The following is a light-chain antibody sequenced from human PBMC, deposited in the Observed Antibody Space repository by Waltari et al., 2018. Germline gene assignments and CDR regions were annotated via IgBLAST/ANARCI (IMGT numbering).Light chain of an antibody. CDR2: MGS. Sequence: DIVMTQSALSRPVTPGEPASISCRSSQTLLHSHGYNYLDWYVQKPGQSPKLLIYMGSTRASGVPDRFSGSGSGTDFTLRISRVEAEDVGVYYCMQALQTPWTFGQGTKVEIK. CDR1: QTLLHSHGYNY. CDR3: MQALQTPWT. V-gene: IGKV2-28*01. J-gene: IGKJ1*01.